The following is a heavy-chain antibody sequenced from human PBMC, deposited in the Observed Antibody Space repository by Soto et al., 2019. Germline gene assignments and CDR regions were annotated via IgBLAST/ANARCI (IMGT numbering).Heavy chain of an antibody. Sequence: TLSLTCAVSGGSISSSNWWSWVRQPPGKGLEWIGEIYHSGSTNYNPSLKSRVTISVDKSKNQFSLKLSSVTAADTAVYYCASRAPLLGATTHYYYYYGMDVWGQGTTVT. CDR2: IYHSGST. J-gene: IGHJ6*02. D-gene: IGHD1-26*01. CDR1: GGSISSSNW. V-gene: IGHV4-4*02. CDR3: ASRAPLLGATTHYYYYYGMDV.